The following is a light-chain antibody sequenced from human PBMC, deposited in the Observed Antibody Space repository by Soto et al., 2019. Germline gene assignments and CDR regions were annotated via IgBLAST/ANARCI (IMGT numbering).Light chain of an antibody. CDR3: QQYDNWPPIT. V-gene: IGKV1-39*01. CDR1: QTISDY. CDR2: GSS. Sequence: DIQMTQSPPSLSASVGDRVTITCRASQTISDYLHWYQQKPGKAPTLLIYGSSSLQTGVPPRFSGSGSGTEFTLTISSLQSEDCAVYYCQQYDNWPPITFGQGTRLEIK. J-gene: IGKJ5*01.